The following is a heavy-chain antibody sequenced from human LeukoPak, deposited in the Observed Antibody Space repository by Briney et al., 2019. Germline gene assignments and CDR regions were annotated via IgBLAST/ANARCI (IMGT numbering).Heavy chain of an antibody. J-gene: IGHJ4*02. V-gene: IGHV4-38-2*02. Sequence: SETLSLTCTVSNYSISKTYHWGWIRQPPGKGLEWIGTVYHSGTTYYSPSLKSRVTISIHPSKNQFSLRLSSVTATDTAVYYCATMMYGSGNYYNSDYWGQGTLVTVSS. CDR3: ATMMYGSGNYYNSDY. CDR1: NYSISKTYH. CDR2: VYHSGTT. D-gene: IGHD3-10*01.